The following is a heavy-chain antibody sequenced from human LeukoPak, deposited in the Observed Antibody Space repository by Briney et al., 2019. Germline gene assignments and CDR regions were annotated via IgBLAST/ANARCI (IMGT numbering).Heavy chain of an antibody. D-gene: IGHD1-26*01. CDR2: ISSSSSYI. Sequence: GGSLRLSCAASGFTFSRFWMSWVRQAPGKGLEWVSSISSSSSYIYYADSVKGRFTISRDNAKNSLYLQMNSLRAEDTAVYYCASLTDIEAGAVRYWGQGTLVTVSS. J-gene: IGHJ4*02. CDR3: ASLTDIEAGAVRY. V-gene: IGHV3-21*01. CDR1: GFTFSRFW.